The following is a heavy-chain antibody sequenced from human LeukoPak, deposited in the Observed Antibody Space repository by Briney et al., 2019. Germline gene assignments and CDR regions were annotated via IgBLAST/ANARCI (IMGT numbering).Heavy chain of an antibody. CDR2: IYYSGST. J-gene: IGHJ4*02. CDR3: VSTNYNPSLKSRVTISVDTSKNQFSLKLSSVTAADTAVYYCARARKTRGITGTTFDY. Sequence: SETLSLTCTVSGVAISIYYWSGIRQPPREGGWRIGDIYYSGSTNYKPSLKSRVTLSLDTSKKHISPKLSSVSPPRTALYYSVSTNYNPSLKSRVTISVDTSKNQFSLKLSSVTAADTAVYYCARARKTRGITGTTFDYWGQGTLSPSPQ. V-gene: IGHV4-59*01. CDR1: GVAISIYY. D-gene: IGHD3-10*01.